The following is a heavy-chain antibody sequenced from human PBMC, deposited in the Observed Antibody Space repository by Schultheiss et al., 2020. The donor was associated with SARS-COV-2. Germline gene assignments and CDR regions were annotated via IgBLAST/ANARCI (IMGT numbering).Heavy chain of an antibody. CDR2: ISYDGSNK. J-gene: IGHJ3*02. V-gene: IGHV3-30*01. Sequence: GGSLRLSCAASGFTFSSYAMHWVRQAPGKGLEWVAVISYDGSNKYYADSVKGRFTISRDNSKNTLYLQMNSLRAEDTAVYYCANGDIVLMVYAIPPGEAFDIWGQGTMVTVSS. CDR1: GFTFSSYA. D-gene: IGHD2-8*01. CDR3: ANGDIVLMVYAIPPGEAFDI.